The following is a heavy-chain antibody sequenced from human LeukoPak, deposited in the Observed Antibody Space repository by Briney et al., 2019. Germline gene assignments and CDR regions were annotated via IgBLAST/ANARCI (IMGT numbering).Heavy chain of an antibody. J-gene: IGHJ4*02. CDR1: GYTFTSYG. CDR2: ISAYNGNT. D-gene: IGHD3-22*01. CDR3: AGGDYYDSSGYYYGPFDY. Sequence: ASVKVSCKASGYTFTSYGISWVRQAPGQGLEWMGWISAYNGNTTYAQKLQGRVTMTTDTSTSTAYMELRSLGSDDTAVYYCAGGDYYDSSGYYYGPFDYWGQGTLVTVSS. V-gene: IGHV1-18*01.